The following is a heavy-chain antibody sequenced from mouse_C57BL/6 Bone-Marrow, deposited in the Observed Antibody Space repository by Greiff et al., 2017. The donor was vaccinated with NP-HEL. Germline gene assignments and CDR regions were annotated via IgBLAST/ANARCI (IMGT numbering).Heavy chain of an antibody. CDR2: IYPRSGNT. CDR1: GYTFTSYG. V-gene: IGHV1-81*01. CDR3: ARAFSWFAY. Sequence: QVQLKGSGAELARPGASVKLSCKASGYTFTSYGISWVKQRTGQGLEWIGEIYPRSGNTYYNEKFKGKATLTADKSSSTAYMELRSLTSEDSAVYFCARAFSWFAYWGQGTLVTVSA. J-gene: IGHJ3*01.